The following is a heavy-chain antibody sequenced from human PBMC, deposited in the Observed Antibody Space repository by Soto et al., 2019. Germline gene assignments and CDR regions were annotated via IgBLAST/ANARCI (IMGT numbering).Heavy chain of an antibody. CDR3: ARDCSSTSCPTYGMDV. J-gene: IGHJ6*02. Sequence: GGSLRLSCAASGFTFSSYAMHWVRQAPGKGLEWVAVISYDGSNKYYADSVKGRFTISRDNSKNTLYLKMNIVRAEDTAVYYCARDCSSTSCPTYGMDVWGQGTTVTVSS. D-gene: IGHD2-2*01. CDR1: GFTFSSYA. CDR2: ISYDGSNK. V-gene: IGHV3-30-3*01.